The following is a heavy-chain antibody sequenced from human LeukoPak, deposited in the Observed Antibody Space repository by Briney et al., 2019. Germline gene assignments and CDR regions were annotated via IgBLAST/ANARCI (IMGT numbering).Heavy chain of an antibody. CDR1: GSTFSTYN. CDR2: ISSSSSYI. V-gene: IGHV3-21*01. Sequence: GGSLRLSCAASGSTFSTYNMNWVRQAPGRGLEWVSSISSSSSYIYYADSLKGRFTISRDNARNSLYLQMNSLRAEDTAVYYCARNYGSGTWHYYYYIDVWGKGTTVTISS. D-gene: IGHD3-10*01. CDR3: ARNYGSGTWHYYYYIDV. J-gene: IGHJ6*03.